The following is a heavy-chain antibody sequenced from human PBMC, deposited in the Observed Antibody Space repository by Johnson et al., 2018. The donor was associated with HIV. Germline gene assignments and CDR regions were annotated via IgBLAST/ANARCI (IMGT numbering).Heavy chain of an antibody. CDR2: ISGSGGST. V-gene: IGHV3-23*04. J-gene: IGHJ3*02. CDR3: EKDRLAAAGTGLVAFDI. Sequence: VQLVESGGGLVKPGGSLRLSCAASGFTFSSYGMHWVRQAPGKGLEWVSAISGSGGSTYYADSVKGRFTISRDNSKNTLYLQMNSLRAEDTALYYCEKDRLAAAGTGLVAFDIWGQGTIVTVSS. CDR1: GFTFSSYG. D-gene: IGHD6-13*01.